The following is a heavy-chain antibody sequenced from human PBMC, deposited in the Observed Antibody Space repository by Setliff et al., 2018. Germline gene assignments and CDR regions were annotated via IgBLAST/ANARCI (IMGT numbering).Heavy chain of an antibody. V-gene: IGHV1-2*04. CDR2: INPNSGGT. CDR1: GYTFTGYY. J-gene: IGHJ6*02. Sequence: GASVKVSCKASGYTFTGYYMHWVRQAPGQGLEWMGWINPNSGGTNYAQKFQGWVTMTRDTSISTAYMELSRLRSDDTAVYYCARGPRITIFGVVSLSLYGMDVWGQETTVTV. D-gene: IGHD3-3*01. CDR3: ARGPRITIFGVVSLSLYGMDV.